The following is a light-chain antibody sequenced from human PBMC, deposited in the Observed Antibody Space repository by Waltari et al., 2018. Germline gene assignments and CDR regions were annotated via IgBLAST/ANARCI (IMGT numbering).Light chain of an antibody. Sequence: QSVLTQPPSVSAAAGRRVTISCSGSTSDIGTNYVSWYQHLPGAAPKLLIYDNNKRPSGFPDRFSGSKSGTSATLGITGLQTGDEADYYCGSWDTSLSGVVFGGGTKLTVL. CDR2: DNN. CDR1: TSDIGTNY. V-gene: IGLV1-51*01. CDR3: GSWDTSLSGVV. J-gene: IGLJ3*02.